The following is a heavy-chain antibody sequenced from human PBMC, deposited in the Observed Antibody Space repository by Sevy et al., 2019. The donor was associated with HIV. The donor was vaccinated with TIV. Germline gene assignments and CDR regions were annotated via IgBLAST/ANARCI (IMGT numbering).Heavy chain of an antibody. Sequence: GGSLRLSYAASGFSLETFWIHWVRQAPGKGLEWVGRIKSNSDGGTTDYAAPLEGRFTMSRDDSENKIYLQINNLKIEDTAVYYCATAPGTGYWGQGTLVTVSS. CDR3: ATAPGTGY. D-gene: IGHD3-10*01. CDR1: GFSLETFW. CDR2: IKSNSDGGTT. V-gene: IGHV3-15*01. J-gene: IGHJ4*02.